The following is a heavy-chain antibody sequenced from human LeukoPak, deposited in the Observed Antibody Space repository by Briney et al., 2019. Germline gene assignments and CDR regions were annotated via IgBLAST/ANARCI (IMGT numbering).Heavy chain of an antibody. V-gene: IGHV4-34*01. J-gene: IGHJ4*02. CDR2: INHSGST. Sequence: SETLSLTCAVYGGSFSGYYWSWIRQPPGKGLEWIGEINHSGSTNYNPSLKSRVTISVHTTKNQFSLKLSSVTAADTAVYYCARAGLNGDVDYWGQGTLVTVSS. D-gene: IGHD4-17*01. CDR3: ARAGLNGDVDY. CDR1: GGSFSGYY.